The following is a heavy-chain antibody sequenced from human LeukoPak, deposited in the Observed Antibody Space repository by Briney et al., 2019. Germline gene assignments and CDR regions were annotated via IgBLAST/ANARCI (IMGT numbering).Heavy chain of an antibody. V-gene: IGHV3-21*01. Sequence: GGSLRLSCAASGFTFSSYSMNWVRQAPGKGLEWVSSISSSSSYIYYADSVKGRFTISRDNAKNSLYLQMNSLRAEDTAVYYCATDVTTAPVDIWGQGTMVTVSS. J-gene: IGHJ3*02. D-gene: IGHD3-22*01. CDR1: GFTFSSYS. CDR2: ISSSSSYI. CDR3: ATDVTTAPVDI.